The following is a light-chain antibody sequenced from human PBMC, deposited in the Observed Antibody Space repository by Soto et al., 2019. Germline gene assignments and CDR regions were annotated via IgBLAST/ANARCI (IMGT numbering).Light chain of an antibody. CDR3: HQYNNWPLT. V-gene: IGKV3-15*01. J-gene: IGKJ4*01. CDR2: GAS. CDR1: QSVSSN. Sequence: EIVMTQSPATLSVSPGERATLSCRASQSVSSNLAWYQQKSGQAPRLLTNGASTRATGIPARFSGSGSRTEFTLTFSILQSEDFAVYNCHQYNNWPLTLGGGTKV.